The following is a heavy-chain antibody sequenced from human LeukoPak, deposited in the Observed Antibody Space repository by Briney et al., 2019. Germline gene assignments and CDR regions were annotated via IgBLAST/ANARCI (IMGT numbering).Heavy chain of an antibody. CDR2: IHTSGST. Sequence: SETLSLTCTVSGGSISTFYWSWIRQPAGKGLEWIGRIHTSGSTNYNPSLKSRVTMSVDTSRNQFSLRLNSVTAADTAVYYCARGRLSTGYSYGYYDYYYMDVWGKGTTVTVSS. V-gene: IGHV4-4*07. CDR3: ARGRLSTGYSYGYYDYYYMDV. J-gene: IGHJ6*03. CDR1: GGSISTFY. D-gene: IGHD5-18*01.